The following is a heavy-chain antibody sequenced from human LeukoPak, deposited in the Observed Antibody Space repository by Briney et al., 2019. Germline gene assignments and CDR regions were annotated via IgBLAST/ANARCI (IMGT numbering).Heavy chain of an antibody. Sequence: GGSLRLSCAATGSTFSDHYMDWVRQAPGKGLEWVGRSRNKANSYTTEYAASVKGRFTISRDDSKSSLYLQMNSLKTEDTAVYYCSRQIGDWGQGTLVTVSS. J-gene: IGHJ4*02. V-gene: IGHV3-72*01. CDR2: SRNKANSYTT. CDR1: GSTFSDHY. CDR3: SRQIGD. D-gene: IGHD3-10*01.